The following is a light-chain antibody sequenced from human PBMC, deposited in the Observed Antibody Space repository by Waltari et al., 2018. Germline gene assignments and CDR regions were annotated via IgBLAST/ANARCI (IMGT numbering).Light chain of an antibody. CDR2: KVS. Sequence: DVVLTQSPLSLPVTLGQPASISCRSSQSLVYSEGNTYLNWYQQTPGQSPRRLIYKVSSRDSGVPDRFSGSGSGTDFILKISRVEAEDVGVYYCMQGTHWPPVYTLGQGTKLEIK. CDR3: MQGTHWPPVYT. V-gene: IGKV2-30*01. CDR1: QSLVYSEGNTY. J-gene: IGKJ2*01.